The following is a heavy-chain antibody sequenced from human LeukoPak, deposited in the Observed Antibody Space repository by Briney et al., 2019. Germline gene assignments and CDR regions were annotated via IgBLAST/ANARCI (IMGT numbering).Heavy chain of an antibody. CDR3: ARGEGLDGYGVDY. CDR1: GFTFRSYW. V-gene: IGHV3-7*01. CDR2: IKQDGSEK. Sequence: GGSLRLSCAASGFTFRSYWMSWVRQAPGKGLEWVANIKQDGSEKYYVDSVKGRFTISRDNAKNSLYLHMNSLRAEDTAVYYCARGEGLDGYGVDYWGQGTLVTVSS. D-gene: IGHD4/OR15-4a*01. J-gene: IGHJ4*02.